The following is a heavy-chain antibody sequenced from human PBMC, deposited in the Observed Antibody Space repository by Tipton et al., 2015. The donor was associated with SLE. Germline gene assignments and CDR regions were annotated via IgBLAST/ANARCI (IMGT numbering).Heavy chain of an antibody. CDR1: DGSFSDYY. V-gene: IGHV4-34*01. Sequence: TLSLTCAVYDGSFSDYYWSWIRQPPGKGLEWIGEINHSGSTNYNPSLKSRVTISVDTSKNQFSPKLSSVTAADTAVYYCARGGLTYGYYYYMDVWGKGTTVTVSS. D-gene: IGHD2-21*02. J-gene: IGHJ6*03. CDR2: INHSGST. CDR3: ARGGLTYGYYYYMDV.